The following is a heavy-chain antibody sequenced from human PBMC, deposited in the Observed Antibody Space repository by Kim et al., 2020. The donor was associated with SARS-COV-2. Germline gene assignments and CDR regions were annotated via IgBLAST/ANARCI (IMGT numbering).Heavy chain of an antibody. CDR2: INHSGST. V-gene: IGHV4-34*01. CDR1: GGSFSGYY. J-gene: IGHJ4*02. CDR3: ARGVMYSSSWYILGTYFDY. D-gene: IGHD6-13*01. Sequence: SETLSLTCAVYGGSFSGYYWSWIRQPPGKGLEWIGEINHSGSTNYNPSLKSRVTISVDTSKNQFSLKLSSVTAADTAVYYCARGVMYSSSWYILGTYFDYWGQGTLVTVSS.